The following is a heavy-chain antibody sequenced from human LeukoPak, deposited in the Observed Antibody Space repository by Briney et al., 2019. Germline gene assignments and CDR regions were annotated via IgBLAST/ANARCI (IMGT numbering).Heavy chain of an antibody. CDR1: GYIFMNYG. CDR2: ISPYNGDT. Sequence: ASVKVSCKASGYIFMNYGFTWVRQAPGHGLEWMGWISPYNGDTRYAQQLRDRVTMTTDTSTSTAYMGLRSLRSDDTAVYYCVRGDGDYPPYYFDYWGQGTLVTVSS. D-gene: IGHD4-17*01. J-gene: IGHJ4*02. V-gene: IGHV1-18*01. CDR3: VRGDGDYPPYYFDY.